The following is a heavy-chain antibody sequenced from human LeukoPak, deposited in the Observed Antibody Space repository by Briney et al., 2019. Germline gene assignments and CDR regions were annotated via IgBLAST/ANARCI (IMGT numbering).Heavy chain of an antibody. V-gene: IGHV4-61*02. CDR2: IYTSGST. CDR3: ARGEARQYSGSYYVRSGAHDY. CDR1: GGSISSGSYY. J-gene: IGHJ4*02. Sequence: SETLSLTCTVSGGSISSGSYYWSWIRQPAGKGLEWIGRIYTSGSTNYNPSLKSRVTISVDTSKNQFSLKLSSVTAADTAVYYCARGEARQYSGSYYVRSGAHDYWGQGTLVTVSS. D-gene: IGHD1-26*01.